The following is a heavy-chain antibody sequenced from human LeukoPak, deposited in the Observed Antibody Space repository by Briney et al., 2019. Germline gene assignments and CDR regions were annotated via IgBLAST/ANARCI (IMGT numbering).Heavy chain of an antibody. CDR2: IYSGGST. Sequence: GGSLSLYCAASGFPDNSNYMSWVRPAPGKGLEWVSVIYSGGSTYYADSVKGRFTISRDNSKNALYLQMNSLRAEDTAVYYCARMDDSSSGFDSWGQGTLVTVSS. J-gene: IGHJ4*02. CDR1: GFPDNSNY. D-gene: IGHD3-22*01. V-gene: IGHV3-66*01. CDR3: ARMDDSSSGFDS.